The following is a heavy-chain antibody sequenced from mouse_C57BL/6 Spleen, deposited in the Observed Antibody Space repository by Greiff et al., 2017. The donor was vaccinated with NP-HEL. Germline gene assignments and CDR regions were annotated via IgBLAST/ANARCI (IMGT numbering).Heavy chain of an antibody. CDR2: IYPGDGDT. CDR1: GYAFSSYW. CDR3: ARQFNYYAMDY. Sequence: QVQLQQSGAELVKPGASVKISCKASGYAFSSYWMNWVKQRPGKGLEWIGQIYPGDGDTNYNGKFKGKATLTADKSSSTAYMQLSSLTSEDSAVYFCARQFNYYAMDYWGQGTSVTVSS. J-gene: IGHJ4*01. V-gene: IGHV1-80*01.